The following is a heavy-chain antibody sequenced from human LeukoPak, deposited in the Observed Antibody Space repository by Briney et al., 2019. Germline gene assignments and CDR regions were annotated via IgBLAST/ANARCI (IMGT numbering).Heavy chain of an antibody. V-gene: IGHV1-2*02. CDR1: GYTFTGYY. CDR3: ARVPGYSGYDFYY. J-gene: IGHJ4*02. CDR2: INPNSGGT. Sequence: GASVKVSCKASGYTFTGYYMHWVRQAPGQGLEWMGWINPNSGGTNYAQKFQGRVTMTRDTSISTAYMELSRLRSDDTAVYYCARVPGYSGYDFYYWGQGTLVTVSS. D-gene: IGHD5-12*01.